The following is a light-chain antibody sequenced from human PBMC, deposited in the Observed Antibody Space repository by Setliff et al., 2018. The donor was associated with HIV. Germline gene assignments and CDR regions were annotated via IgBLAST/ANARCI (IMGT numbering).Light chain of an antibody. Sequence: QSVLTQPASVSGSPGQSINISCTGSSSDVGSPLSSVSWYQQNPGEVPKLLIFEVNRRPSGISDRFSASKSGDTASLTISGLQTEDEGGYYCCSYGRGDIWIFGGGTK. V-gene: IGLV2-23*02. CDR1: SSDVGSPLSS. CDR2: EVN. CDR3: CSYGRGDIWI. J-gene: IGLJ2*01.